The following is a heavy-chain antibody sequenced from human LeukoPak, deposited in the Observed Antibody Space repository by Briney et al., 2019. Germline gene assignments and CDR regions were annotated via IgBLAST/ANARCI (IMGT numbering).Heavy chain of an antibody. CDR3: AKLGYGFDY. CDR2: ISYNGIDE. V-gene: IGHV3-30*18. D-gene: IGHD2-15*01. Sequence: GGSLRLSCEVSGFTFRDYSIHWFRQAPGGGLEWVAHISYNGIDEHYAGSVKGRFTVSRDDSKNTAYLLMSGLTTEDTAFYYCAKLGYGFDYWGQGTLVIASS. CDR1: GFTFRDYS. J-gene: IGHJ4*02.